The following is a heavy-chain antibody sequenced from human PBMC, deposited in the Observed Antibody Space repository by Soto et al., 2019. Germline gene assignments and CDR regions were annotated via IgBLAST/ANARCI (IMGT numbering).Heavy chain of an antibody. V-gene: IGHV1-3*01. D-gene: IGHD6-13*01. CDR2: INAGNANT. J-gene: IGHJ4*02. CDR1: GYTFTSYA. CDR3: AREFGMATTYYFDY. Sequence: ASVKVSCKASGYTFTSYAIHWVRQAPGQRLEWMGWINAGNANTKYSQKFQGRVTITRDTSASTAYMELSSLRSEDTAVYYCAREFGMATTYYFDYWGQGTLVTVSS.